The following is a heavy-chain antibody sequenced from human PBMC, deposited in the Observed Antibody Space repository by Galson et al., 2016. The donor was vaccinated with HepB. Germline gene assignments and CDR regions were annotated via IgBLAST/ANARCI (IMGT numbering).Heavy chain of an antibody. CDR2: IKSKTDGGTT. J-gene: IGHJ6*02. D-gene: IGHD2-2*02. Sequence: SLRLSCAASGFAFSNAWMNWVRQAPGKGLEWVGRIKSKTDGGTTDYAAPVKGRFTISRDDSKNTLYRQMNSLKTEDTAVYYCTTDRGDCSSTSCYRGVGWYYGMDVWGQGTTVTVSS. V-gene: IGHV3-15*07. CDR3: TTDRGDCSSTSCYRGVGWYYGMDV. CDR1: GFAFSNAW.